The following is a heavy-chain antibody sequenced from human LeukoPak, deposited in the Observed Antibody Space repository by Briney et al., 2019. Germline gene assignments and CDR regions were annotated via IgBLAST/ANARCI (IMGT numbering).Heavy chain of an antibody. D-gene: IGHD6-19*01. CDR1: GGTFSSYA. CDR2: IIPIFGTA. CDR3: ARDLNGWTDY. V-gene: IGHV1-69*13. Sequence: SVKVSCMASGGTFSSYAISWVRQAPGQGLEWMGGIIPIFGTANYAQKFQGRVTITADESTSTAYMELSSLRSDDTAVYYCARDLNGWTDYWGQGTLVTVSS. J-gene: IGHJ4*02.